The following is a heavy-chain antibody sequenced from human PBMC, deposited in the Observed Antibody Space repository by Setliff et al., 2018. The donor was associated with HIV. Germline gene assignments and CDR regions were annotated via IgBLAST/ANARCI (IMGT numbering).Heavy chain of an antibody. CDR1: GFIFSTYA. CDR2: ISGSGGSTT. V-gene: IGHV3-23*01. Sequence: GGSLRLSCAASGFIFSTYAMSWVRQAPGKGLEWVSSISGSGGSTTTYADSVKGRFTVSRDNARNTLYLQMNSLRPDDTAVYYCATDRFFVANYWGPGTLVTVSS. J-gene: IGHJ4*02. D-gene: IGHD2-8*01. CDR3: ATDRFFVANY.